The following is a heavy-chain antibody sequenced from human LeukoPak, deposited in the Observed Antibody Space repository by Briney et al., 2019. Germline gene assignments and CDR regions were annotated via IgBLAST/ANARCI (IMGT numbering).Heavy chain of an antibody. CDR1: GYTFTGYY. CDR2: INPNSGGT. Sequence: ASVKVSCKASGYTFTGYYMHWVRQAPGQGLEWMGWINPNSGGTNYAQKFQGRVAMTRDTSISTAYMELSRLRSDDTAVYYCARGEMATRKLDYWGQGTLVTVSS. D-gene: IGHD5-24*01. V-gene: IGHV1-2*02. J-gene: IGHJ4*02. CDR3: ARGEMATRKLDY.